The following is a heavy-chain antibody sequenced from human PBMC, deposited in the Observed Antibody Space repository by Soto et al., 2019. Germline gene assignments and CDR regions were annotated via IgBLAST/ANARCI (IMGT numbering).Heavy chain of an antibody. D-gene: IGHD6-13*01. V-gene: IGHV4-59*01. CDR3: ARDQGVSSSWYNHWYFDL. CDR1: GGSISSYY. J-gene: IGHJ2*01. Sequence: PSETLSLTCTVSGGSISSYYWSWIRQPPGKGLEWIGYIYYSGSTNYNPSLKSRVTISVDTSKNQFSLKLSSVTAADTAVYYCARDQGVSSSWYNHWYFDLWGRGTLVTVSS. CDR2: IYYSGST.